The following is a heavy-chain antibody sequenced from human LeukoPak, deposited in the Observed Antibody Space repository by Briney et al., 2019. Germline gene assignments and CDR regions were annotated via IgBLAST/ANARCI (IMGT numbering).Heavy chain of an antibody. CDR2: IYYSGST. J-gene: IGHJ4*02. CDR1: GGSISSSSYY. D-gene: IGHD2-2*01. V-gene: IGHV4-39*07. Sequence: SETLSLTCTVSGGSISSSSYYWGWIRQPPGKGLEWNGSIYYSGSTYYNPSLKSRVTISVDTSKNQFSLKLSSVTAADTAVYYCARSSGLYQLFDYWGQGTLVTVSS. CDR3: ARSSGLYQLFDY.